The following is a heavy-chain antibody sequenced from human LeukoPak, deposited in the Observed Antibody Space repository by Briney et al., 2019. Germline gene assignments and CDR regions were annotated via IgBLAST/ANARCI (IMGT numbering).Heavy chain of an antibody. CDR1: GGTFSSYA. J-gene: IGHJ4*02. Sequence: SVKVSCKASGGTFSSYAISWVRQAPGQGLEWMGGIIPIFGTANYAQKFQGRVTITTDESTSTAYMELSSLRSEDTAVYYCAVQWIAARRGALSFDYWGQGTLVTVSS. D-gene: IGHD6-6*01. CDR2: IIPIFGTA. V-gene: IGHV1-69*05. CDR3: AVQWIAARRGALSFDY.